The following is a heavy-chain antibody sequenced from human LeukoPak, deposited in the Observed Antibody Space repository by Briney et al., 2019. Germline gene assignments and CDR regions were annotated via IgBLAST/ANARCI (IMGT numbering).Heavy chain of an antibody. CDR3: ATVLRYFDWLLYSGFWFDP. CDR1: GYTLTELS. CDR2: FDPEDGET. Sequence: EASVTVSCTVSGYTLTELSMHWVRQAPGKGLEWMGGFDPEDGETIYAQKFQGRVTMTEDTSTDTAYMELSSLRSEDTAVYYCATVLRYFDWLLYSGFWFDPWGQGTLVTVSS. V-gene: IGHV1-24*01. J-gene: IGHJ5*02. D-gene: IGHD3-9*01.